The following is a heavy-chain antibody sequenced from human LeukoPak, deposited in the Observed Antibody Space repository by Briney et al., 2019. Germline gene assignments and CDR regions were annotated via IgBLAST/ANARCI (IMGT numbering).Heavy chain of an antibody. J-gene: IGHJ4*02. D-gene: IGHD5-12*01. Sequence: ASVKVSCKASGYTFTGYYMHWVRQAPGQGLEWMGIINPSGGSTSYAQEFQGRVTMTRDMSTSTVYMELSSLRSEDTAVYYRARGPHGLGVDYWGQGTLVTVSS. V-gene: IGHV1-46*01. CDR2: INPSGGST. CDR3: ARGPHGLGVDY. CDR1: GYTFTGYY.